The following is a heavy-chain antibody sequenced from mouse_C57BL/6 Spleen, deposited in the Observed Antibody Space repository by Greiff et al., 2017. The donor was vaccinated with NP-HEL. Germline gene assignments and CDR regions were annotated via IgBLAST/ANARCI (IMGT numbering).Heavy chain of an antibody. CDR1: GYTFTDYN. CDR2: INPNNGGT. J-gene: IGHJ4*01. CDR3: ARPLYDGYRYYYAMDY. Sequence: EVQLQESGPELVKPGASVKIPCKASGYTFTDYNMDWVKQSHGKSLEWIGDINPNNGGTIYNQKFKGKATLTVDKSSSTAYMELRSLTSEDTAVYYCARPLYDGYRYYYAMDYWGQGTSVTVSS. D-gene: IGHD2-3*01. V-gene: IGHV1-18*01.